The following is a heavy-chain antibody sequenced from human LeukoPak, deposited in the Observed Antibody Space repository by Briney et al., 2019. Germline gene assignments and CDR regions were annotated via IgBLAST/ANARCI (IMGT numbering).Heavy chain of an antibody. J-gene: IGHJ4*02. CDR3: ARRAGAYSHPYDY. CDR2: ISTSGSTK. Sequence: GGSLRLSCAASGFTFSSYSMNWVRQAPGKGLEWVSYISTSGSTKYYADSVKGRFTISRDNSKNTLYLQMNSLRADDTAVYYCARRAGAYSHPYDYWGQGTLVTVSS. V-gene: IGHV3-48*01. CDR1: GFTFSSYS. D-gene: IGHD4/OR15-4a*01.